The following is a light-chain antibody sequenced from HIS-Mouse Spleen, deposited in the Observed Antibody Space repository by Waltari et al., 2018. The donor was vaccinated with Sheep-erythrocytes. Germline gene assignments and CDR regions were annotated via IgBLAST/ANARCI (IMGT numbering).Light chain of an antibody. CDR3: QVWDSSSDHVV. CDR2: QDS. V-gene: IGLV3-1*01. J-gene: IGLJ2*01. Sequence: SYELTQPPSVSVSPGQTASITFSGDKLGDKYACWYQQKPGQSPVLVIYQDSKRPSGIPERFSGSNSGNTATLTISGTQAMDEADYYCQVWDSSSDHVVFGGGTK. CDR1: KLGDKY.